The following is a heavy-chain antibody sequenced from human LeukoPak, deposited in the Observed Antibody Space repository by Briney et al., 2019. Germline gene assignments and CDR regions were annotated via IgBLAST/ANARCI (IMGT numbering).Heavy chain of an antibody. J-gene: IGHJ4*02. D-gene: IGHD3-3*01. CDR1: GFTFSSYS. CDR3: ARGGLTIFGVVIPPDDY. V-gene: IGHV3-21*04. CDR2: IDSSSGYI. Sequence: GGSLRLSCAASGFTFSSYSMNWVRQAPGKGLEWVSSIDSSSGYIFYADSVKGRFTISRDNAKNSLYLQMNSLRAEDTALYYCARGGLTIFGVVIPPDDYWGQGTLVTVSS.